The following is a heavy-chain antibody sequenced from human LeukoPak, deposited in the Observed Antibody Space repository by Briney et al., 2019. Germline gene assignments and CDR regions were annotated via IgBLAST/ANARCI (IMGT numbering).Heavy chain of an antibody. V-gene: IGHV4-31*03. CDR1: GGSISSGGYY. CDR2: IYYSGST. D-gene: IGHD2-2*01. CDR3: ARGGSTSWDVFDY. J-gene: IGHJ4*02. Sequence: SETLSLTCTVSGGSISSGGYYWSWIRQHPGKGLEWIGYIYYSGSTYCNPSLKSRVTISVDTSKNQFSLKLSSVTAADTAVYYCARGGSTSWDVFDYWGQGTLVTVSS.